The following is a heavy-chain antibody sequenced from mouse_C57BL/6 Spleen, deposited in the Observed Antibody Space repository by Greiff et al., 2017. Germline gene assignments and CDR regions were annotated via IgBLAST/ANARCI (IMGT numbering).Heavy chain of an antibody. CDR2: INYDGSST. D-gene: IGHD1-1*01. Sequence: EVQRVESEGGLVQPGSSMKLSCTASGFTFSDYYMAWVRQVPEKGLEWVANINYDGSSTYYLDSLKSRFIISRDNAKNILYLQMSSLKSEDTATYYCARGVDGDFYYHGYFDYWGQGTTLTVSS. CDR1: GFTFSDYY. J-gene: IGHJ2*01. V-gene: IGHV5-16*01. CDR3: ARGVDGDFYYHGYFDY.